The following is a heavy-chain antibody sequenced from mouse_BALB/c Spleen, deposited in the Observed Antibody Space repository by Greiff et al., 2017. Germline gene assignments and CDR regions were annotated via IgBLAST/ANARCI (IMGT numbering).Heavy chain of an antibody. V-gene: IGHV5-6-5*01. CDR3: ARAYYGYLDY. CDR2: ISSGGST. Sequence: EVKLMESGGGLVKPGGSLKLSCAASGFTFSSYAMSWVRQTPEKRLEWVASISSGGSTYYPDSVKGRFTISRDNARNILYLQMSSLRSEDTAMYYCARAYYGYLDYWGQGTTLTVSS. D-gene: IGHD1-1*01. J-gene: IGHJ2*01. CDR1: GFTFSSYA.